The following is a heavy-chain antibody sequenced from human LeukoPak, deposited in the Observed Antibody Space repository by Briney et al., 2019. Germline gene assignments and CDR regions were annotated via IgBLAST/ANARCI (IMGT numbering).Heavy chain of an antibody. CDR2: ISGSGTVT. V-gene: IGHV3-48*03. Sequence: GGSLRLSCPASGFTFSSYEMNWVRQAPGKGLEWISYISGSGTVTHYADSVEGRFTISRDNTKNSLYLQMNSLRGEDTAVYYCARDGTPSYSTGWVYMDVWGKGTTVTISS. CDR1: GFTFSSYE. D-gene: IGHD6-25*01. CDR3: ARDGTPSYSTGWVYMDV. J-gene: IGHJ6*04.